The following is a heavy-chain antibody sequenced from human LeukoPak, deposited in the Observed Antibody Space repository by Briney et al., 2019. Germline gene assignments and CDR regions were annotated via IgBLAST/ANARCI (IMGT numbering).Heavy chain of an antibody. CDR1: GYTFTNYH. J-gene: IGHJ4*02. CDR3: ARCGEMATISSCYFDY. CDR2: MNPNNGDS. V-gene: IGHV1-8*03. D-gene: IGHD5-24*01. Sequence: ASVTVSCKASGYTFTNYHINWVRQATGQGLEWMGWMNPNNGDSGYAQKFQGRVTITRDTSISTSYLQWSSLRASDTAMYYCARCGEMATISSCYFDYWGQGSLVTVSS.